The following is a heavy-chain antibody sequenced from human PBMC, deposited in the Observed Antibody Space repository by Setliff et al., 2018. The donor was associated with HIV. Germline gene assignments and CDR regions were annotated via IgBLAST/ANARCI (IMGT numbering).Heavy chain of an antibody. CDR1: GGTFSSYA. V-gene: IGHV1-69*06. Sequence: SVKVSCKASGGTFSSYAISWVRQAPGQGLEWMGGIIPIYGTPIYAQKFQGRVTITADKSTSTAYMELSSLRSEDTAVYYCARNPQPTGTPDYYYYYYMDVWGKGTTVTVSS. J-gene: IGHJ6*03. CDR2: IIPIYGTP. D-gene: IGHD1-1*01. CDR3: ARNPQPTGTPDYYYYYYMDV.